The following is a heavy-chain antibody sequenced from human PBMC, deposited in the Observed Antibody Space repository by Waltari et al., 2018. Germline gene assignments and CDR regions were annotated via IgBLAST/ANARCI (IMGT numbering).Heavy chain of an antibody. D-gene: IGHD6-13*01. CDR1: GGSISSYY. J-gene: IGHJ5*02. CDR2: IYYSGST. CDR3: ARAPRIAGTTGFDP. V-gene: IGHV4-59*01. Sequence: QVQLQESGPGLVKPSETLSLTCTVSGGSISSYYWSWIRQPPGKGLEWIGYIYYSGSTNYNPSLKSRVTISVDTSKNQFSLKLSSVTAADTAVYYCARAPRIAGTTGFDPWGQGTLVTVSS.